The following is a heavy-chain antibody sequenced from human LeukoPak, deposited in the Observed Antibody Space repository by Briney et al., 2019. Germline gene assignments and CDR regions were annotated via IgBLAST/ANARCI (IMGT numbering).Heavy chain of an antibody. CDR2: ISGSGGST. J-gene: IGHJ3*02. Sequence: GGSLRLSCAASGFTFSSYAMSWVRQAPGKGLEWVSAISGSGGSTYYADSVKGRFTISRDNSKNTLYLQMNSLRAEDTAVYYCAKDSTGNDVNHAVSFDIWGQGTMVTVSS. CDR1: GFTFSSYA. D-gene: IGHD1-1*01. V-gene: IGHV3-23*01. CDR3: AKDSTGNDVNHAVSFDI.